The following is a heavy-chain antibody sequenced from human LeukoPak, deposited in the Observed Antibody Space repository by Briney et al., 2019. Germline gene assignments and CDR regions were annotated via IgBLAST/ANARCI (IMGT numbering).Heavy chain of an antibody. J-gene: IGHJ4*02. CDR3: ARAGAYCSTTSCACDS. D-gene: IGHD2-2*01. Sequence: PSETLSLTCIVSGGSITSYYWSWIRQPPGKGLEWIGYVHYSGSTDYNPSLRSRVTISLDTSKNQFSLKLNSMTAADTAIYYCARAGAYCSTTSCACDSWGQGTLATVSS. CDR1: GGSITSYY. CDR2: VHYSGST. V-gene: IGHV4-59*01.